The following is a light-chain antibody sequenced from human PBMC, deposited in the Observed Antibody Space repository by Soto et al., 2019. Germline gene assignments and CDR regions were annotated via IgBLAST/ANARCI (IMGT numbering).Light chain of an antibody. V-gene: IGLV4-69*01. CDR1: SGHSDYG. Sequence: QLVLTQSPSASASLGASVKLTCTLSSGHSDYGNAWHQQQPDKGPRYLMTLNRDGSHNKGDGIPDRFSGSNSGAERYLIISSRQSDDEADYYWQTWDTVVVFGGGTKVTVL. J-gene: IGLJ2*01. CDR3: QTWDTVVV. CDR2: LNRDGSH.